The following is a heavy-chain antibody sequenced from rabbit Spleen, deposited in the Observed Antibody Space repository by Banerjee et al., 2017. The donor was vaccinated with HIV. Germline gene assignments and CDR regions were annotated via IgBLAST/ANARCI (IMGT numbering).Heavy chain of an antibody. Sequence: QSLEESGGDLVQPEGSLTLTCKASGFSFSSSYYMCWVRQAPGKGLEWIACIYAGSSGSTYYASWAKGRFTISKTSSTTVTLQMTSLAAADTATYFCARDVLYAGYAGYGYATPTRLDLWGPGTLVTVS. V-gene: IGHV1S40*01. CDR3: ARDVLYAGYAGYGYATPTRLDL. CDR2: IYAGSSGST. J-gene: IGHJ3*01. D-gene: IGHD6-1*01. CDR1: GFSFSSSYY.